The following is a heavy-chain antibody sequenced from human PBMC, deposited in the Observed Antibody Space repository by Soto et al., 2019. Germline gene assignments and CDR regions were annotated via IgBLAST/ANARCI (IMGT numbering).Heavy chain of an antibody. CDR2: INPNSGNT. J-gene: IGHJ5*02. V-gene: IGHV1-8*02. Sequence: ASVKVSCKASGYTFTGYYMHWVRQAPGQGLEWMGWINPNSGNTGYAQKFQGRVTMTRNTSISTAYMELSSLRSEDTAVYYCARAVRPYSGSPFDPWGQGTLVTVSS. CDR1: GYTFTGYY. CDR3: ARAVRPYSGSPFDP. D-gene: IGHD1-26*01.